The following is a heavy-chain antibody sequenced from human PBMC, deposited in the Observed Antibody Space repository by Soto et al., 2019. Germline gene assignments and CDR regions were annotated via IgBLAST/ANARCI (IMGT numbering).Heavy chain of an antibody. Sequence: QMQLQESGPGLVKPSETLSLTCTVSGGSISSSSYHWGWVRQPPGKGLEWIGTVYYSGSTNYNPSLQSRVTILVDTSQNQFSLRLRSVTAADTAVYYCARHRWGSGIYSGLLGFWGQGTQVTVSS. CDR3: ARHRWGSGIYSGLLGF. CDR1: GGSISSSSYH. V-gene: IGHV4-39*01. D-gene: IGHD3-10*01. J-gene: IGHJ4*02. CDR2: VYYSGST.